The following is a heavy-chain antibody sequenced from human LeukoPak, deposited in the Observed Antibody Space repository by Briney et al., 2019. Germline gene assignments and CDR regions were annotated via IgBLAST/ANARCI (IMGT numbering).Heavy chain of an antibody. V-gene: IGHV4-39*01. J-gene: IGHJ4*02. CDR1: GGSISSSNYY. CDR2: MYYSGNT. Sequence: SETLSLTCTVSGGSISSSNYYWGWIRQPPGKGLEWIGSMYYSGNTDYNPSLKSRVTVSVDTSKNQFSLKVNSVTAADTAVYYCARTLGWASSRYPFDGWGQVTLVTVSS. CDR3: ARTLGWASSRYPFDG. D-gene: IGHD3-16*02.